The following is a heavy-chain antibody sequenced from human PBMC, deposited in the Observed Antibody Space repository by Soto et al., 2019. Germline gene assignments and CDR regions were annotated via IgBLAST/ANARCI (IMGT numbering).Heavy chain of an antibody. V-gene: IGHV4-31*03. CDR2: IYVTGAV. Sequence: SETLSLTCSVYGAALNSGNYYWSWIRQVPGKGLEWIGHIYVTGAVDYNPSLRDRITISQDTSERQFSLNLRLVTAADTAVYYCARLRIATNNYKWFDPWGQGTLVTVS. CDR1: GAALNSGNYY. J-gene: IGHJ5*02. CDR3: ARLRIATNNYKWFDP. D-gene: IGHD2-21*01.